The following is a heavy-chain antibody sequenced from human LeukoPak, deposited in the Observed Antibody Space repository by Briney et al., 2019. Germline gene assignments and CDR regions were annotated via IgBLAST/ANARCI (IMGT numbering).Heavy chain of an antibody. CDR2: IKQDGTEK. CDR3: ARGGYDYVWGSYRAFDS. CDR1: GFSFTTYW. D-gene: IGHD3-16*02. J-gene: IGHJ4*02. V-gene: IGHV3-7*01. Sequence: GGSLRLSCAASGFSFTTYWMSWVRQAPGKGLEWVANIKQDGTEKSYVDSVKGRFTISRDNAKNSLYLQMNSLRAEDTAVYYCARGGYDYVWGSYRAFDSWGQGTLVTVSS.